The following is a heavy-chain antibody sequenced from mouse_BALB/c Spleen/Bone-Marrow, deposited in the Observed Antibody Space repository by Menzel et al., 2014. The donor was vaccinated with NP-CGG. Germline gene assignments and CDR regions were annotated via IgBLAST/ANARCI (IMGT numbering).Heavy chain of an antibody. V-gene: IGHV7-3*02. CDR1: GFTFTDYY. D-gene: IGHD2-4*01. Sequence: EVKVEESGEGLVQPGGSLRLSCATSGFTFTDYYMSWVRQPPGKALEWLGFIRNKANGYTTEYSASVKGRFTISRDNSQSILYLQMNTLRAEDSATYYCAREIINDYHWYFDVWGAGTTVTVSS. CDR2: IRNKANGYTT. J-gene: IGHJ1*01. CDR3: AREIINDYHWYFDV.